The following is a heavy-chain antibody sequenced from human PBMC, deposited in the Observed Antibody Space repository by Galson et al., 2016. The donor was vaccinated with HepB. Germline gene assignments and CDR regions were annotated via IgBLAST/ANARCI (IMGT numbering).Heavy chain of an antibody. CDR1: GFSLNTGEVG. Sequence: PALVKPTQTLTLTCTFSGFSLNTGEVGVGWIRQPPGKALEWLALIFGDDDKRYSPSMKSRFIITKDTSKNQVVLRMTNMDPVDTATYYCARTTADYGNDYWGQGMLVTVSS. J-gene: IGHJ4*02. D-gene: IGHD4-17*01. CDR3: ARTTADYGNDY. CDR2: IFGDDDK. V-gene: IGHV2-5*02.